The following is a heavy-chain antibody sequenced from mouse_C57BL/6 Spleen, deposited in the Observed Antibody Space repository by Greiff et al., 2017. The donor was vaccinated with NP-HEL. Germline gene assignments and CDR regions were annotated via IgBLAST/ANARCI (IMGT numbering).Heavy chain of an antibody. D-gene: IGHD2-1*01. J-gene: IGHJ2*01. V-gene: IGHV1-82*01. CDR2: IYPGDGDT. CDR1: GYAFSSSW. Sequence: QVHVKQSGPELVKPGASVKISCKASGYAFSSSWMNWVKQRPGKGLEWIGRIYPGDGDTNYNGKFKGKATLTADKSSSTAYMQLSSLTSEDSAVYFCAREVYGNYWGQGTTLTVSS. CDR3: AREVYGNY.